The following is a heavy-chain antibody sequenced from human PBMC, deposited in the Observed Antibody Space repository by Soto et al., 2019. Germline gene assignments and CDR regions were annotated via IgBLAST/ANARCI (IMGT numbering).Heavy chain of an antibody. CDR3: GRDGALGENYYSYGMDV. CDR2: ISAYNGNT. CDR1: GYTFTSYG. J-gene: IGHJ6*02. Sequence: QVQLVQSGAEVKKPGASMKVSCKASGYTFTSYGISWVRQAPGQGLEWMGWISAYNGNTNYAQKLQGRVTMTTDTSPSTGYMELRGLRSDDTAVYYCGRDGALGENYYSYGMDVWGQGTTVTVSS. V-gene: IGHV1-18*01. D-gene: IGHD3-16*01.